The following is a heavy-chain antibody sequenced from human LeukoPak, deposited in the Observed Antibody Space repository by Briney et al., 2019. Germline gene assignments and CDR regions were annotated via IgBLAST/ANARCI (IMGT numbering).Heavy chain of an antibody. CDR1: GFTFSSYG. CDR3: AKGPYDFWSGSHLYYFDY. J-gene: IGHJ4*02. Sequence: GGSLRLSCAASGFTFSSYGMHWVRQAPGKGLEWVAFIRYDGSNNYYADSVKGRFTISRDNSKNTLYLQMNSLRAEDTAVYYCAKGPYDFWSGSHLYYFDYWGQGTLVTVSS. CDR2: IRYDGSNN. V-gene: IGHV3-30*02. D-gene: IGHD3-3*01.